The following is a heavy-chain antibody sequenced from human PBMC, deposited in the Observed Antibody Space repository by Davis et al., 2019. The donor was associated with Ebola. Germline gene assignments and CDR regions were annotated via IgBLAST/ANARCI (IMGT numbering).Heavy chain of an antibody. CDR2: INAGNGNT. CDR3: ARSRGDCSSTSCYSDNWFDP. D-gene: IGHD2-2*01. CDR1: GYTFTSYA. J-gene: IGHJ5*02. Sequence: ASVKVSCKASGYTFTSYAMHWVRQAPGQRLEWMGWINAGNGNTKYSQKFQGRVTITRDTSASTAYMELSSLRSEDTAVYYCARSRGDCSSTSCYSDNWFDPWGQGTLVTVSS. V-gene: IGHV1-3*01.